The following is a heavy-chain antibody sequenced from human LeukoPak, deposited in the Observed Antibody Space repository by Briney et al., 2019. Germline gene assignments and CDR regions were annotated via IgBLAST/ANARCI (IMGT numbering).Heavy chain of an antibody. D-gene: IGHD1-26*01. J-gene: IGHJ4*02. V-gene: IGHV3-9*03. Sequence: PGRSLRLSCAASGFTFDDYAMHWARQAPGKGLEWVSGISWNSGSIGYADSVEGRFTISRDNAKNSLYLQMNSLRAEDMALYYCAKDSGSYSTSFDYWGQGTLVTVSS. CDR2: ISWNSGSI. CDR3: AKDSGSYSTSFDY. CDR1: GFTFDDYA.